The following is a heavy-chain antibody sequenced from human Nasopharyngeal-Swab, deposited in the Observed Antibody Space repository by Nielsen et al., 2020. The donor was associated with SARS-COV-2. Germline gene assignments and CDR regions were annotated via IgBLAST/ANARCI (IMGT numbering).Heavy chain of an antibody. CDR3: ARLMGTAYDI. J-gene: IGHJ3*02. CDR1: GSSFSDHH. CDR2: ASNKANSCTT. D-gene: IGHD2-8*01. Sequence: SLKISCAAAGSSFSDHHMDWVRQAPGRGLEWVGRASNKANSCTTESAASVKGRFTVSRDDSKNSLSLQMNSLKTEDTAIYYCARLMGTAYDIWGQGTLVTVSS. V-gene: IGHV3-72*01.